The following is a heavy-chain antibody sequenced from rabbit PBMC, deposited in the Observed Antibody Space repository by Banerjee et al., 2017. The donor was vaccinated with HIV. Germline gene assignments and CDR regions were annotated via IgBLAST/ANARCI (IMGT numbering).Heavy chain of an antibody. CDR3: ARAIVPWLGLTRLDL. CDR1: GFSFSNKA. Sequence: QEQLVESGGGLVKPEGSLTLTCTASGFSFSNKAVMCWVRQAPGKGLEWIGIIYAAKGSTDYASWVNGRFTISSDNAQSTVDLKMTSLTAADTATYFCARAIVPWLGLTRLDLWGQGTLVTVS. J-gene: IGHJ3*01. D-gene: IGHD4-1*01. V-gene: IGHV1S47*01. CDR2: IYAAKGST.